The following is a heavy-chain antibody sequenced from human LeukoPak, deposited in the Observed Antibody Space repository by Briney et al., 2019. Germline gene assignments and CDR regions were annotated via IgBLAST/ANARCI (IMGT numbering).Heavy chain of an antibody. D-gene: IGHD3-22*01. CDR3: ARHRRDYYDSSGYSPFDY. CDR1: GYSFTSYW. J-gene: IGHJ4*02. CDR2: IYPGDSDT. V-gene: IGHV5-51*01. Sequence: GEFLKISCRGSGYSFTSYWIGWVRQMPGKGLEWMGIIYPGDSDTRYSPSFQGQVTISADKSISTAYLQWSSLKASDTAMYYCARHRRDYYDSSGYSPFDYWGQGTLVTVSS.